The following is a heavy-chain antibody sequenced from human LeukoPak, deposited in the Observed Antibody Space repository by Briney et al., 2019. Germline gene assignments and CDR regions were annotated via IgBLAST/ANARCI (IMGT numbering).Heavy chain of an antibody. Sequence: GRSLRLSCAASGFTFSSYGMHWVRQAPGKGLEWVSVIYSGGSTYYADSVKGRFTISRDNSKNTLYLQMNSLRAEDTAVYYCAREGPGIVGASMDVWGQGTTVTVSS. CDR3: AREGPGIVGASMDV. V-gene: IGHV3-53*01. J-gene: IGHJ6*02. D-gene: IGHD1-26*01. CDR1: GFTFSSYG. CDR2: IYSGGST.